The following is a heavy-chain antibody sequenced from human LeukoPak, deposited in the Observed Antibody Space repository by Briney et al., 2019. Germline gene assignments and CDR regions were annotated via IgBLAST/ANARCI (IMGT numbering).Heavy chain of an antibody. V-gene: IGHV1-69*04. CDR1: GGTFSSYA. Sequence: ASVKVSCKASGGTFSSYAISWVRQAPGQGLEWMGRIIPILGIANYAQEFQGRLIITADKATSSAYMELSSLRSEDTAVYYCARDQGDNSYGYYAIWYAFDVWGQGTMVTVSS. CDR3: ARDQGDNSYGYYAIWYAFDV. J-gene: IGHJ3*01. D-gene: IGHD5-18*01. CDR2: IIPILGIA.